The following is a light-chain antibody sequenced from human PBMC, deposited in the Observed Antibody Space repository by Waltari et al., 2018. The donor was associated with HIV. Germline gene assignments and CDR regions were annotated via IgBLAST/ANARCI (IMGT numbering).Light chain of an antibody. Sequence: NFMLTQPPSVSESPGKTVTIPCTRSSGSIASNYVQWYQQRPGSAPTTVIYEDNQRPSGVPDRFSGSIDSSSNSASLTISGLTTEDEADFYCQSYDSSKGDWVFGGGTKLTVL. CDR3: QSYDSSKGDWV. CDR1: SGSIASNY. CDR2: EDN. J-gene: IGLJ3*02. V-gene: IGLV6-57*03.